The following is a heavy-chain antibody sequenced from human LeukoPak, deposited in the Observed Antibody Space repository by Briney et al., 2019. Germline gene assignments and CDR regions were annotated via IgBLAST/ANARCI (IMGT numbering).Heavy chain of an antibody. Sequence: SSVEVSCKASGGTFSSYAISWVRQAPGQGLEWMGGIIPIFGTANYAQKFQGRVTITTDESTSTAYMELSSLRSEDTAVYYCARDAEGPTVRVRYYYYMDVWGKGTTVTVSS. CDR2: IIPIFGTA. CDR1: GGTFSSYA. D-gene: IGHD4-11*01. CDR3: ARDAEGPTVRVRYYYYMDV. J-gene: IGHJ6*03. V-gene: IGHV1-69*05.